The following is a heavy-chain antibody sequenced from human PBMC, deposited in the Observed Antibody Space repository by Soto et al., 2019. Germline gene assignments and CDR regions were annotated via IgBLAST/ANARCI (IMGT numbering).Heavy chain of an antibody. CDR3: ARGPGLGELLEYSFDY. Sequence: SETLSLTCTVSGGSVSSGGYYWSWIRQHPGEGLEWIGYICYSGSTYYNPSLNSRVTISLDTSKNHFSLKLSSVPDADTAVYYCARGPGLGELLEYSFDYWGQGTLVTVYS. J-gene: IGHJ4*02. CDR2: ICYSGST. CDR1: GGSVSSGGYY. V-gene: IGHV4-31*03. D-gene: IGHD3-10*01.